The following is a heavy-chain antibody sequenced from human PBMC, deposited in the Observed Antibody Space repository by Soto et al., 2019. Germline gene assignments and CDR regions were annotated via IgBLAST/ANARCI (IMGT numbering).Heavy chain of an antibody. CDR3: AIYHLELFRFDY. Sequence: EASVKVSGKAYDFSFTSHGISWVRQAPGQGLEWMGWISLYNGNTNYAQQFQGRVTMTTDTSMSTAYMELRSLRSDDTAMYFCAIYHLELFRFDYWGQGTLVTVSS. V-gene: IGHV1-18*04. D-gene: IGHD2-2*01. J-gene: IGHJ4*02. CDR1: DFSFTSHG. CDR2: ISLYNGNT.